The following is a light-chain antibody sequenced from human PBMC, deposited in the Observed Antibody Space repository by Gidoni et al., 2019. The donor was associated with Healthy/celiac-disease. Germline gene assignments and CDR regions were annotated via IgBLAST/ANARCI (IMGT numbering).Light chain of an antibody. V-gene: IGKV4-1*01. CDR1: QSVLYSSNNKNY. CDR3: QQYYSTPFT. Sequence: VMTQSPASLAVSLGERATINCKSSQSVLYSSNNKNYLAWYQQKPGQPPKLLIYWASTRESGVPDRCSGSGSGTDFTLTISSLQAEDVAVYYCQQYYSTPFTFGPGTKVDIK. J-gene: IGKJ3*01. CDR2: WAS.